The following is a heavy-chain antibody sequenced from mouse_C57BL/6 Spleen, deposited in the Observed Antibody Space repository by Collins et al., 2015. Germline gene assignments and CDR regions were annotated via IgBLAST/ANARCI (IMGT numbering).Heavy chain of an antibody. CDR3: ARTTTVDGYFDY. CDR2: GNT. J-gene: IGHJ2*01. V-gene: IGHV1-76*01. Sequence: GNTYYNEKFKGKATLTAEKSSSTAYMQLSSLTSEDSAVYFCARTTTVDGYFDYWGQGTTLTVSS. D-gene: IGHD1-1*01.